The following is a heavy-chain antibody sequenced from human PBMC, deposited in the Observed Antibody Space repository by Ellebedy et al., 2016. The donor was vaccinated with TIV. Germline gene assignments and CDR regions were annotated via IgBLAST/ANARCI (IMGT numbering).Heavy chain of an antibody. J-gene: IGHJ6*02. CDR2: INAGNGNT. Sequence: AASVKVSCKALGYTFTSYAMHWVRQAPGQRLEWMGWINAGNGNTKYSQNFQGRVTITRDTSASTAYMELSSLRSEDTAVYYCATDGPGDPHAKPYYHYYGMDVWGQGTTVTVSS. V-gene: IGHV1-3*01. D-gene: IGHD2-2*01. CDR1: GYTFTSYA. CDR3: ATDGPGDPHAKPYYHYYGMDV.